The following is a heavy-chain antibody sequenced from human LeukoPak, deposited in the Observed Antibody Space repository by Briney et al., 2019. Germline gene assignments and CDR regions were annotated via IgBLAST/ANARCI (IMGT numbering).Heavy chain of an antibody. CDR2: ISYDGSNT. CDR1: GFTFSSYA. CDR3: AKALAQWLVTSALDY. V-gene: IGHV3-30*04. J-gene: IGHJ4*02. Sequence: GRSLRLSCAASGFTFSSYAMHWVRQAPGKGLEWVAVISYDGSNTYYADSVKGRATISRDNSKNTLFLQMNSLRPEDTAVYYCAKALAQWLVTSALDYWGQGTLVTVSS. D-gene: IGHD6-19*01.